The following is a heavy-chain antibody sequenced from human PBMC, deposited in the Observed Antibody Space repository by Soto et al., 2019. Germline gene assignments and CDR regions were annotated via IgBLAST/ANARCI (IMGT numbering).Heavy chain of an antibody. V-gene: IGHV1-18*01. CDR3: ARVPPNPFRIFGVVMWWFDP. CDR2: ISAYNGNT. D-gene: IGHD3-3*01. Sequence: QVQLVQSGAEVKKPGASVKVSCKASGYTFTSYGISWVRQAPGQGLEWMGWISAYNGNTNYAQKLQGRVTMTTDTSTSTAYMELRSLRSDDTAVYYCARVPPNPFRIFGVVMWWFDPWGQGTLVTVSS. J-gene: IGHJ5*02. CDR1: GYTFTSYG.